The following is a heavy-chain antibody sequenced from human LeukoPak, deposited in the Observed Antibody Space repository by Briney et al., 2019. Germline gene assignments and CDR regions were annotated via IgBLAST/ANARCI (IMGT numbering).Heavy chain of an antibody. CDR1: GFTFSSYG. CDR2: IRYDGSNK. D-gene: IGHD3-9*01. J-gene: IGHJ4*02. CDR3: AKGGYDILTGYLD. V-gene: IGHV3-30*02. Sequence: GGSLRLSCAASGFTFSSYGMHWVRQAPGKGLEWVAFIRYDGSNKYYADSVKGRFTISRDNSKNTLYLQMNSLRAEDTAVYYCAKGGYDILTGYLDWGQGTLVTVSP.